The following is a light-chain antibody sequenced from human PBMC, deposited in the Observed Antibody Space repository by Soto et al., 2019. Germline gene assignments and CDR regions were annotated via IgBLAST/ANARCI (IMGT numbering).Light chain of an antibody. CDR2: EVT. CDR1: SCDIGTYNF. CDR3: SSYAGNNNYV. J-gene: IGLJ1*01. V-gene: IGLV2-8*01. Sequence: QSVLTQPPSASGSPGQSVTVSCTGTSCDIGTYNFVSWYQQHPGKAPKLMIYEVTKWPSGVPDRFSGSKSGNTASLTISGLQGEDEADYYCSSYAGNNNYVFXTGTKVTVL.